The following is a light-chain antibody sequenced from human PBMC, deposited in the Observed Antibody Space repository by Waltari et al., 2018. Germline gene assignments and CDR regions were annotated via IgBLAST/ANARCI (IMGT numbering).Light chain of an antibody. CDR1: QAIGNS. J-gene: IGKJ3*01. CDR3: QQNDNLPVT. V-gene: IGKV1-33*01. Sequence: IQMTQSPSSLSASVGDRVTITCQASQAIGNSLNWSQHKPGKAPKLLIYGASNVEKGGPSRFSGTSSGAEFIFTINSLHPEDIATYVCQQNDNLPVTFGPGTTVNIK. CDR2: GAS.